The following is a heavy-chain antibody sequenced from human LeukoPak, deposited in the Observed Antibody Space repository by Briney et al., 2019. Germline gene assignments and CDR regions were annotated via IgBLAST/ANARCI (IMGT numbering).Heavy chain of an antibody. J-gene: IGHJ5*02. Sequence: GGSLRLSCAASGFTFSSYWMSWVRQAPGKGLEWVANIKQDGSEKYYVDSVKGRFTISRDNAKNSLYLQMNSLRAEDTAVYYCAKNQWLRPNWFDPWGQGTLVTVSS. CDR2: IKQDGSEK. CDR1: GFTFSSYW. D-gene: IGHD5-12*01. CDR3: AKNQWLRPNWFDP. V-gene: IGHV3-7*03.